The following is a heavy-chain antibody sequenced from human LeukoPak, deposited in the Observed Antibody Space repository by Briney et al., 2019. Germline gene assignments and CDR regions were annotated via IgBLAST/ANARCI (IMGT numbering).Heavy chain of an antibody. CDR1: GYTFTSYD. D-gene: IGHD6-6*01. CDR3: ARGRGSSYHFDY. Sequence: ASVKVSCKASGYTFTSYDINWVRQATGQGLEWMGWMSPNSGNAGYAQKFQGRVTMTRNTSISTAYMELSSLRSEDTAVYYCARGRGSSYHFDYWGQGTLVTVSS. V-gene: IGHV1-8*01. CDR2: MSPNSGNA. J-gene: IGHJ4*02.